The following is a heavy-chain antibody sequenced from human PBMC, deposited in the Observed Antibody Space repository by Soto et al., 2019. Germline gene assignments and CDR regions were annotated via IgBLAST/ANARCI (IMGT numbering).Heavy chain of an antibody. CDR2: ISESGGST. V-gene: IGHV3-23*01. CDR3: AKRSPYISGWSSPTFDY. Sequence: GGYLRLSCAASGFTVSSNYMSWVRQAPGKGLEWVSVISESGGSTHYADSVRGRFTVSRDNSKNSLSLRMNSLRDEDTAVYFCAKRSPYISGWSSPTFDYWGQGALVTLSS. D-gene: IGHD6-13*01. J-gene: IGHJ4*02. CDR1: GFTVSSNY.